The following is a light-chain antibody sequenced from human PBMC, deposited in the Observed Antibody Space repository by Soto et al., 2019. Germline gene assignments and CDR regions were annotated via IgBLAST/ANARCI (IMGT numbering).Light chain of an antibody. J-gene: IGLJ1*01. CDR3: GSWDSSLSAYV. CDR1: RSNIGGNS. V-gene: IGLV1-51*01. CDR2: DDN. Sequence: QSAMTQPPSVSSAPGQTVTISCSGSRSNIGGNSVSWYQQLPGTAPKLLIYDDNKRPSGIPDRFSGSKSGTSATLGITGFQTGDEADYYCGSWDSSLSAYVFGTGTKLTVL.